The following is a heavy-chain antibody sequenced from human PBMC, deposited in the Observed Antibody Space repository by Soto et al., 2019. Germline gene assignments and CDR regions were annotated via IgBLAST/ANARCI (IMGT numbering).Heavy chain of an antibody. Sequence: ASVKVSCKASGYTFTSYYMHWVRQAPGQGLEWMGIINPSGGSTSYAQKFQGRVTMTRDTSTSTVYMELSSLRSEDTAVYYCARDGVPMVRVGPSPGKRNNWFDPWGQGTLVTVSP. V-gene: IGHV1-46*01. CDR2: INPSGGST. D-gene: IGHD3-10*01. J-gene: IGHJ5*02. CDR3: ARDGVPMVRVGPSPGKRNNWFDP. CDR1: GYTFTSYY.